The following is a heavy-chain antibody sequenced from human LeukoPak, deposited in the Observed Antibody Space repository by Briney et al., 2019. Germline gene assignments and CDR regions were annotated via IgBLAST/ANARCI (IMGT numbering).Heavy chain of an antibody. CDR2: INPNSGGT. CDR1: GYTFTGYS. J-gene: IGHJ6*03. V-gene: IGHV1-2*02. Sequence: ASVKVSCKASGYTFTGYSVHWVRQAPGQGLEWMGWINPNSGGTKYALKFQGRVTMTRDTSISTAYMELSRLTSDDTAVYYCARSDHYYYYYMDVWGKGTTVTVSS. CDR3: ARSDHYYYYYMDV.